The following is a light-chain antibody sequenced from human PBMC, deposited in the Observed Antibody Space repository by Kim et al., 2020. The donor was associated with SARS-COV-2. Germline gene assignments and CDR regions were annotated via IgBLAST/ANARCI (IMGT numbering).Light chain of an antibody. CDR1: QRISSNY. CDR2: DAS. V-gene: IGKV3-20*01. J-gene: IGKJ2*03. Sequence: EVLLTQSPGTLSLSPGERATLSCRANQRISSNYLAWYQHKPGQSPRLLIHDASNRATGIPDRFSGSGSGTDFTLTISRLEPEDFAVYYCHLYIRPQYSFGQGTKLEI. CDR3: HLYIRPQYS.